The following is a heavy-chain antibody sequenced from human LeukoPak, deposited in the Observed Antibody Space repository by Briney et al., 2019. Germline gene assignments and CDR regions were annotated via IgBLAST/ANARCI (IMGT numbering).Heavy chain of an antibody. J-gene: IGHJ5*02. V-gene: IGHV3-23*01. CDR1: GFIFSSYA. CDR2: ISGSGGST. D-gene: IGHD6-19*01. Sequence: PGGSLRLSCAASGFIFSSYAMSWVRQAPGKGLEWVSAISGSGGSTYYADSVKGRFTISRDNSKNTLYLQMNSLRAEDTAVYYCAKACGIAVAGSAVDPWGQGTLVTVSS. CDR3: AKACGIAVAGSAVDP.